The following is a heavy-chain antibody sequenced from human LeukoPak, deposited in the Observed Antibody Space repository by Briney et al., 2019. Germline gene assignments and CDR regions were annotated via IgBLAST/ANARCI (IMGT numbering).Heavy chain of an antibody. V-gene: IGHV3-21*01. CDR3: ARDFSSGSQVY. CDR1: GFTFSSYS. Sequence: GGSLRLSCAASGFTFSSYSMNWVRQAPGKGLECVSSISSSSSYIYYADSVKGRFTISRDNAKNSLYLQMNSLRAEDTAVYYCARDFSSGSQVYWGQGTLVTVSS. D-gene: IGHD3-22*01. CDR2: ISSSSSYI. J-gene: IGHJ4*02.